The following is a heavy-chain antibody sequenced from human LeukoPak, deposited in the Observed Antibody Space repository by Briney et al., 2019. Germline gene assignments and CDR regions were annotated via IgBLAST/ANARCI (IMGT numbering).Heavy chain of an antibody. CDR1: GFTFSSYA. D-gene: IGHD3-22*01. CDR2: ISGSGGST. Sequence: GGSLRLSCAASGFTFSSYALSWVRQAPGKGLEWVSAISGSGGSTYYADSVKGRFTISRDNSKNTLYLQMNSLRAEDTAVYYCANSGEDYYDSSGYWGFSGYWGQGTLVTVSS. J-gene: IGHJ4*02. CDR3: ANSGEDYYDSSGYWGFSGY. V-gene: IGHV3-23*01.